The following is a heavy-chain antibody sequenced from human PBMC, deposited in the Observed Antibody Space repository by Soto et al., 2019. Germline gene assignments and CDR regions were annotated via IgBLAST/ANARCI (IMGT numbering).Heavy chain of an antibody. V-gene: IGHV4-4*07. CDR3: VRDGTKTLRDWFDP. Sequence: SETLSLTGTVSGASISGFYWSWIRKSAGKGLEWIGRIYATGTTDYNPSLKSRVMMSVDTSKKQFSLKLRSVTAADTAVYYCVRDGTKTLRDWFDPWGQGISVTVSS. CDR2: IYATGTT. D-gene: IGHD1-1*01. J-gene: IGHJ5*02. CDR1: GASISGFY.